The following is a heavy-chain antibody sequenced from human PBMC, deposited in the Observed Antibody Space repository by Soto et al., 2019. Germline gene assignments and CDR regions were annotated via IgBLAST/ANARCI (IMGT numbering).Heavy chain of an antibody. J-gene: IGHJ1*01. V-gene: IGHV3-23*01. CDR2: ISGSARST. Sequence: EVQLLESGGGLVQPGGSLRLSCAASGFTFSSYAMSWVRRAPGKGLEWVSAISGSARSTKYADSVKGRFTISRDNSKNTLFLQMCSLRAEDTAVYYCPKDVHYDIVTGIEYFHHWAQGTLVTVSS. CDR1: GFTFSSYA. D-gene: IGHD3-9*01. CDR3: PKDVHYDIVTGIEYFHH.